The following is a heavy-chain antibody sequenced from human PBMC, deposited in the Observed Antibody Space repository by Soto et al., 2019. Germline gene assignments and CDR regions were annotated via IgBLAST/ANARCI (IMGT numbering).Heavy chain of an antibody. CDR2: ISYDGSNK. CDR3: ARDYYQDSSGSIGDAAIDI. Sequence: GSSLRLSCAASGFAFSNYAMDWVRQAPGKGLGGVALISYDGSNKYYPDSVKGRFTISRDNSKNTLYLQMNSLRAEETAVYYSARDYYQDSSGSIGDAAIDIWGKGTMVTVSS. J-gene: IGHJ3*02. D-gene: IGHD3-22*01. CDR1: GFAFSNYA. V-gene: IGHV3-30-3*01.